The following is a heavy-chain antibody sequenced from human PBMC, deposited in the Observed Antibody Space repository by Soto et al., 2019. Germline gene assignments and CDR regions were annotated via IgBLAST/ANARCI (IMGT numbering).Heavy chain of an antibody. Sequence: QVKLVQSGAEVKKPGSSVKLSCKASGGTFGNSAISWVRQDPGQGLEWMGGIIPVFGTVNYAQKFEGRVTITADESTSTVFMEMSRLTSEDTAVYYCAKVMAAAGYDSWCQGTLVTVSS. CDR1: GGTFGNSA. J-gene: IGHJ4*02. CDR3: AKVMAAAGYDS. D-gene: IGHD3-16*01. CDR2: IIPVFGTV. V-gene: IGHV1-69*01.